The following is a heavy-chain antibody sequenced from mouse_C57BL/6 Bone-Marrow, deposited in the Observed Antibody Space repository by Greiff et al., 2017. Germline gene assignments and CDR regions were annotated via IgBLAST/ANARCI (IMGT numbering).Heavy chain of an antibody. CDR2: ISDGGGYT. CDR1: GFTFSSYA. Sequence: EVQLQESGGGLVKPGGSLKLSCAASGFTFSSYAMSWVRQTPEQRLEWVATISDGGGYTYYPDNVKGRFTISRDNATNNPYLQMSHLKSEDTAMYYCASVFLGSFDVWGTGTTVTVSS. J-gene: IGHJ1*03. CDR3: ASVFLGSFDV. V-gene: IGHV5-4*01.